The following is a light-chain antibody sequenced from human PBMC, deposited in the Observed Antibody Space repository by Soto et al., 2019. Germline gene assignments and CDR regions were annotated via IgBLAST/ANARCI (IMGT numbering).Light chain of an antibody. CDR1: SGHSFYV. CDR3: ESWDSNTRV. CDR2: LEGSGNY. V-gene: IGLV4-60*03. Sequence: QPVLTHPSSASASLGSSVSLTCTLSSGHSFYVIGWHQQQPGTAPRYLMKLEGSGNYNKGSGVPERFSGSSSGADRYLTISNLQSEDEGDYYCESWDSNTRVFGGGTKVTVL. J-gene: IGLJ3*02.